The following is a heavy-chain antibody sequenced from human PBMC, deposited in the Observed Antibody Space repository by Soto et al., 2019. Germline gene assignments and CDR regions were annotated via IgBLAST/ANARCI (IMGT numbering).Heavy chain of an antibody. V-gene: IGHV4-34*01. CDR3: GRGRGYSNAWGSYYSGMDV. CDR1: GGSFSNYY. D-gene: IGHD6-19*01. J-gene: IGHJ6*02. CDR2: INHNGST. Sequence: QVQLQQWGAGLLKPSETLSLTCAIYGGSFSNYYWNWIRQPPGKGLEWMGKINHNGSTNYSPSLKRRLTISVDTSKNQFSLKLISVTAADTAVYFWGRGRGYSNAWGSYYSGMDVWGQGTTVTVSS.